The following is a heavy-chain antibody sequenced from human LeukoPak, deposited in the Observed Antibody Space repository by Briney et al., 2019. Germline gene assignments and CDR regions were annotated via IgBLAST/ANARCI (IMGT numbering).Heavy chain of an antibody. J-gene: IGHJ4*02. V-gene: IGHV4-61*02. CDR1: GGSINSGDYY. CDR2: VYTSGNT. Sequence: PSQTLSLTCTVSGGSINSGDYYWSWIRPPAGKGLEWIGRVYTSGNTLYNPSLKSRVAISIDRSKNQFSLKLTSVTAADTALYHCARGGTIFTFFDYWGQGIAVTVSS. CDR3: ARGGTIFTFFDY. D-gene: IGHD5-24*01.